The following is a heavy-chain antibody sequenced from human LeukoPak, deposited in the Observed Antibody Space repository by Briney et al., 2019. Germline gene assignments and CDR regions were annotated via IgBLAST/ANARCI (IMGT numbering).Heavy chain of an antibody. CDR3: ARDFGKSYGMDV. CDR1: GFTFSDAW. CDR2: ISGGSSTI. Sequence: GGSLRLSCAASGFTFSDAWMSWVRQAPGKGLEWVSYISGGSSTIYYADSVKGRFTISRDNAKNSLYLQMNSLRAEDTAVYYCARDFGKSYGMDVWGQGTTVTVSS. J-gene: IGHJ6*02. D-gene: IGHD3-3*01. V-gene: IGHV3-11*04.